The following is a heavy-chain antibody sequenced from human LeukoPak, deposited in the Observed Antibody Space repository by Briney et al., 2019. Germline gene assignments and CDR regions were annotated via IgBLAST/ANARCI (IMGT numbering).Heavy chain of an antibody. Sequence: PSGTLSLTCAVSGGSISSSNWWSWVRQAPGKGLEWVSSISGTGGTTYYAESVKGRFTISRDNSKNTLHLQMNSLRAEDTAVYYCAKDKTVTTPFGLDWGQGTLVTVSS. D-gene: IGHD4-17*01. V-gene: IGHV3-23*01. J-gene: IGHJ4*02. CDR3: AKDKTVTTPFGLD. CDR2: ISGTGGTT. CDR1: GGSISSSN.